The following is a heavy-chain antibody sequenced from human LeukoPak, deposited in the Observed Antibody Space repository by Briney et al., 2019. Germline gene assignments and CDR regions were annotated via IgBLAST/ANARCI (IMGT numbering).Heavy chain of an antibody. D-gene: IGHD1-26*01. CDR3: ARGRLSGSYYFADWGRDFDY. Sequence: PSETLSLTCTVSGGSISSSSYYWGWIRQPPGKGLEWIGSIYYSGSTYYNPSLKSRVTISVDTSKNQFSLKLSSVTAADTAVYYCARGRLSGSYYFADWGRDFDYWGQGTLVTVSS. V-gene: IGHV4-39*07. CDR1: GGSISSSSYY. CDR2: IYYSGST. J-gene: IGHJ4*02.